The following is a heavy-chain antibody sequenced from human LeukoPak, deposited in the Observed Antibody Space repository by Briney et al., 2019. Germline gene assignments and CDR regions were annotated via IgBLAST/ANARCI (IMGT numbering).Heavy chain of an antibody. CDR2: IKQDGSEK. J-gene: IGHJ4*02. Sequence: GGSLRLSCAASGFTFSSYWMSWVRQAPGKGLEWVANIKQDGSEKYYVDSVKGRFTISRDNSKNTLYLQMNSLRAEDTAVYYCAKFPHNWNYEWNFDYWGQGTLVTVSS. CDR3: AKFPHNWNYEWNFDY. V-gene: IGHV3-7*03. D-gene: IGHD1-7*01. CDR1: GFTFSSYW.